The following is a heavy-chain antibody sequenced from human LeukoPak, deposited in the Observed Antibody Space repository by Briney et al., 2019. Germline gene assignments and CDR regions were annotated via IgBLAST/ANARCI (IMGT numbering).Heavy chain of an antibody. CDR2: IKQDGSEK. J-gene: IGHJ4*02. CDR1: GFTFSSYW. Sequence: GGSLRLSCAASGFTFSSYWVSWVRQAPGKGLEWVANIKQDGSEKYYVDSVKGRFTISRDNAKNSLYLQMNSLRAEDTAVYYWARGGDSSSGQVWNYLGQGTLVTVSS. CDR3: ARGGDSSSGQVWNY. D-gene: IGHD6-6*01. V-gene: IGHV3-7*01.